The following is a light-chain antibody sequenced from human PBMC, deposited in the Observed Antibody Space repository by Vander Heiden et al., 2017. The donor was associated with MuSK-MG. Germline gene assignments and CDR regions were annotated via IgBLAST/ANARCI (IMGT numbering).Light chain of an antibody. J-gene: IGLJ1*01. CDR1: SSNIGSNT. CDR2: SNN. V-gene: IGLV1-44*01. Sequence: SVPTQPPSASRTPGQRVTISCSGSSSNIGSNTVNWCQQLPGAAPKLLIYSNNQRPSWGPDRFSGSKSGTSASLAISGLQSEDEADYYCAAWDDSRNGYVFGTGTKVTVL. CDR3: AAWDDSRNGYV.